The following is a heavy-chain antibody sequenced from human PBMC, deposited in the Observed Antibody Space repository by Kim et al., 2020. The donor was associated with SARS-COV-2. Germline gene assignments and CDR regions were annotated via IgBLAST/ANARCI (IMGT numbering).Heavy chain of an antibody. V-gene: IGHV6-1*01. CDR1: GDSVSSNSAA. D-gene: IGHD3-3*01. CDR3: ARVLRYDFWSGYYSKNWFDP. Sequence: SQTLSLTCAISGDSVSSNSAAWNWIRQSPSRGLEWLGRTYYRSKWYNDYAVSVKSRITINPDTSKNQFSLQLNSVTPEDTAVYYCARVLRYDFWSGYYSKNWFDPWGQGTLVTVSS. J-gene: IGHJ5*02. CDR2: TYYRSKWYN.